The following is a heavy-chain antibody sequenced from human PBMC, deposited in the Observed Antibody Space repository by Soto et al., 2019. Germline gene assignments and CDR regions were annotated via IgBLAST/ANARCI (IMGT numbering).Heavy chain of an antibody. D-gene: IGHD3-10*01. CDR1: GFTFGSYA. CDR2: ISGTGDSS. V-gene: IGHV3-23*01. CDR3: AKDNGNYGSGSFSH. Sequence: EVQLLESGGGLVQPGGSLRLSCAASGFTFGSYAMSWVRQAPGQGLEWVSLISGTGDSSEYANSVKGRFTISRDYSKPTVFLQMNSLRAEDPAVYFCAKDNGNYGSGSFSHWGQGTLVTVSS. J-gene: IGHJ4*02.